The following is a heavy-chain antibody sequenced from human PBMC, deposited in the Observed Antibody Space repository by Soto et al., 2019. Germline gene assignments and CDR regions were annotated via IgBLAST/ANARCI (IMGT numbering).Heavy chain of an antibody. Sequence: SGESLKISCEGVGYSFTNYWIAWVRQMPGKGLEWMGTIYPGDSDMRYSPSFRGQVTMSVDKSINTAYLQWGSLTASDTAKYYCARLSRGFWSGFDYWGQGTLVTVSS. V-gene: IGHV5-51*01. J-gene: IGHJ4*02. CDR1: GYSFTNYW. D-gene: IGHD3-3*01. CDR3: ARLSRGFWSGFDY. CDR2: IYPGDSDM.